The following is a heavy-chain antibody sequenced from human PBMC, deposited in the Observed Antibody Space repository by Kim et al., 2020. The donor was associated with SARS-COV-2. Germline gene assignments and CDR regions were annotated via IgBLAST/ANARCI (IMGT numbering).Heavy chain of an antibody. J-gene: IGHJ4*02. CDR2: ISYDGREQ. Sequence: GGSLRLSCEVSEFTFYDFGMHWVRQAPGKGLEWVAGISYDGREQYYADSVKGRFTISRDNSEDTLYLEMASLGADGTAVYYCARDGGYNYILHYFDHWGQG. CDR1: EFTFYDFG. V-gene: IGHV3-30*05. D-gene: IGHD5-18*01. CDR3: ARDGGYNYILHYFDH.